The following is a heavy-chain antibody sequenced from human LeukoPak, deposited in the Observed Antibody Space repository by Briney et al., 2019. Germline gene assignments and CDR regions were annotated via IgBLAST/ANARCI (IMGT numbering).Heavy chain of an antibody. V-gene: IGHV4-39*01. CDR2: IYYSGST. CDR3: ARPVSDFWSGYLYYYYYMDV. J-gene: IGHJ6*03. Sequence: PSETLSLTCTVSGGSISSSSYYWGWIRQPPGKGLERIGSIYYSGSTYYNPSLKSRVTISVDTSKNQFSLKLSSVTAADTAVYYCARPVSDFWSGYLYYYYYMDVWGKGTTVTVSS. D-gene: IGHD3-3*01. CDR1: GGSISSSSYY.